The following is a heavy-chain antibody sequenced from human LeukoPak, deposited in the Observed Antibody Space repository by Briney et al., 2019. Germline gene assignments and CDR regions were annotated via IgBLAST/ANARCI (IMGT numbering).Heavy chain of an antibody. CDR2: TNQDGSEK. V-gene: IGHV3-7*01. J-gene: IGHJ4*02. Sequence: GGSLRLSCAASGFTFSNYWLTWVRQAPGKGLEWVADTNQDGSEKNYVDSVKGRFTISRDNAKNSLYLQMNSPGAEDTAVYYCARSSGYCKFDYWGQGTPVTVAS. CDR1: GFTFSNYW. CDR3: ARSSGYCKFDY. D-gene: IGHD3-3*01.